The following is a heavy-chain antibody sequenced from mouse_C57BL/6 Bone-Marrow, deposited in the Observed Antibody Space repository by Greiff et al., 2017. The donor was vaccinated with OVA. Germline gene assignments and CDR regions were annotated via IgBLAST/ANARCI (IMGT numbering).Heavy chain of an antibody. Sequence: QVQLQQSGAELVRPGTSVKVSCKASGYAFTNYLIEWVKQRPGQGLEWIGVINPGSGGTNYNKKFKGKATLTADKSSSTAYMQLSSLTSEDSAVYFCARYYYGRGFAYWGQGTLVTVSA. CDR1: GYAFTNYL. D-gene: IGHD1-1*01. V-gene: IGHV1-54*01. J-gene: IGHJ3*01. CDR2: INPGSGGT. CDR3: ARYYYGRGFAY.